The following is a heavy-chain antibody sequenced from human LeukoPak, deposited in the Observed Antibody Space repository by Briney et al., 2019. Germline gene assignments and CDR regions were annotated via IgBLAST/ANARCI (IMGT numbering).Heavy chain of an antibody. CDR2: IYYSGST. V-gene: IGHV4-39*01. J-gene: IGHJ5*02. CDR3: ARLDSSAGYAGGGFDH. Sequence: SETLSLTCTVSGGSISSSSYYWGWIRQPPGKGLEWIGSIYYSGSTYYNPSLKSRVTISEDTSKNQFSLKLSSATAADTAVYYCARLDSSAGYAGGGFDHWGQGTLVTVSS. CDR1: GGSISSSSYY. D-gene: IGHD6-19*01.